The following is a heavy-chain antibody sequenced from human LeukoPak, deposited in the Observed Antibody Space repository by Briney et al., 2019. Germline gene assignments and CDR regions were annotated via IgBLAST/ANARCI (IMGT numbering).Heavy chain of an antibody. CDR2: INHSGST. V-gene: IGHV4-34*01. Sequence: PSETLSLTCAVYGGSFSGYYWSWIRQPPGKGLEWIGEINHSGSTNYNPSLKSRVTISEDTSKNQISLKLNSVTAADTAVYYCTRVGGSASVLSAFDIWGQGTVVTVSS. CDR3: TRVGGSASVLSAFDI. CDR1: GGSFSGYY. D-gene: IGHD6-6*01. J-gene: IGHJ3*02.